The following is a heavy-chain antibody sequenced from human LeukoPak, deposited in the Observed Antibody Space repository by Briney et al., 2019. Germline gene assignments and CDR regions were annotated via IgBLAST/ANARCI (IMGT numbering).Heavy chain of an antibody. CDR3: ARDRGAQLGPRLSYFDL. J-gene: IGHJ2*01. D-gene: IGHD2-2*01. Sequence: SETLSLTCAVYGGSFSGYYWSWIRQPPGKGLEWIGEINHSGSTNYNPSLKSRVTISVDTSKNQFSLKLSPVTAADTAVYYCARDRGAQLGPRLSYFDLWGRGTLVTVSS. V-gene: IGHV4-34*01. CDR1: GGSFSGYY. CDR2: INHSGST.